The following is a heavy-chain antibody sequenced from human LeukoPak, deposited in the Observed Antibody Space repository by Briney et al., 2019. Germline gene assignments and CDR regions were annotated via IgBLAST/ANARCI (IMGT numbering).Heavy chain of an antibody. CDR1: GGSISSGGYS. CDR3: ARDLRMGFDP. J-gene: IGHJ5*02. D-gene: IGHD2-8*01. CDR2: IYHSGST. V-gene: IGHV4-30-2*01. Sequence: SQTLSLTCAVSGGSISSGGYSWSWIRQPPGKGLEWIGYIYHSGSTYYNPSLKSRVTISVDRSKNQFSLKLSSVTAADTAVYYCARDLRMGFDPWGQGTLVTVSS.